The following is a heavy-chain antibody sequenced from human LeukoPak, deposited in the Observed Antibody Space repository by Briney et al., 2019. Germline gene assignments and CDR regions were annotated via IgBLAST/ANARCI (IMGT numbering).Heavy chain of an antibody. J-gene: IGHJ4*02. V-gene: IGHV1-58*01. CDR1: GFTFTSSA. Sequence: SVKVSCKASGFTFTSSAVQWVRQARGQRLEWIGWIVVGSGNTNYAQKFQGRVTITADESTSTAYMELSSLRSEDTAVYYCASAPQAPYFDYWGQGTLVTVSS. CDR2: IVVGSGNT. CDR3: ASAPQAPYFDY.